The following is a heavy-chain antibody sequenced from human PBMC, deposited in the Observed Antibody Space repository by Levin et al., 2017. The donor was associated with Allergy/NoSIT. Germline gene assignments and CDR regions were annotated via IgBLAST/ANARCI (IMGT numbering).Heavy chain of an antibody. Sequence: PGGSLRLSCAASGFTFSSHAMHWVRQAPGKGLEWVAFISFDGNNQYYADSVKGRLTISRDKSKSTLYLQMSSLRPEDTAVYYCVRDGGVGPSLEYFDYWGQGTLVTVSS. V-gene: IGHV3-30-3*01. CDR2: ISFDGNNQ. CDR1: GFTFSSHA. J-gene: IGHJ4*02. CDR3: VRDGGVGPSLEYFDY. D-gene: IGHD3-16*01.